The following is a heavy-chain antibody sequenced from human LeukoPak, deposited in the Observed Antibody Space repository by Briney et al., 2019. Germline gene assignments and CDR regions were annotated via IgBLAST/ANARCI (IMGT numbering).Heavy chain of an antibody. J-gene: IGHJ6*03. CDR3: ARRAYYYYMDV. Sequence: GGSLRLSCAASGFIFSSYWMAWVRQAPGKGLEWVANIKQAGSENSYVDSVKGRFTISRDNAKNSLYLQINSLRAEDTAVYYCARRAYYYYMDVWGKGTTVTVSS. CDR1: GFIFSSYW. V-gene: IGHV3-7*01. CDR2: IKQAGSEN.